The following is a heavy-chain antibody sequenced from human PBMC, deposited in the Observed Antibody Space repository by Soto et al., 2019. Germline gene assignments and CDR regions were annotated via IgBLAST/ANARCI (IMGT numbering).Heavy chain of an antibody. CDR3: AKGKISTTTYTSFDS. V-gene: IGHV3-7*03. J-gene: IGHJ5*01. D-gene: IGHD1-26*01. CDR1: GFTFSSYW. CDR2: IKQDGSEE. Sequence: HPGGSQRLSCVASGFTFSSYWMNWVRQAPGKGLEWVANIKQDGSEEYYVDSVKGRFTISGDNVKNSLYLQMSSLRAEDTAVYYCAKGKISTTTYTSFDSWGQGTLVTVSS.